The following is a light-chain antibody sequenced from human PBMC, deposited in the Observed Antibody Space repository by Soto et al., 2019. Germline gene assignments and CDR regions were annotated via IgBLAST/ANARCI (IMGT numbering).Light chain of an antibody. V-gene: IGKV3-20*01. CDR1: QSFSSTY. CDR2: CAS. J-gene: IGKJ1*01. CDR3: QQYGNSPWT. Sequence: EIVLTQSPGTLSLSPGERATLSCRASQSFSSTYLAWYQQKPGQAPRLLIYCASSRATGIPDRFSGRGSGIDFSLNISRLEPEDFEVYYCQQYGNSPWTFGQWTKVEI.